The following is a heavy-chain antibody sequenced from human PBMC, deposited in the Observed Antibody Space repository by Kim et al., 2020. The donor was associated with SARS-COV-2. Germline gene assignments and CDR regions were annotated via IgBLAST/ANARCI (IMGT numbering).Heavy chain of an antibody. CDR2: IRSKANSYAT. J-gene: IGHJ4*02. Sequence: GGSLRLSCAASGFTFSGSAMHWVRQASGKGLEWVGRIRSKANSYATAYAASVKGRFTISRDDSKNTAYLQMNSLKTEDTAVYYCTTLQYGSGITTGVVGDYWGQGTLVTVSS. D-gene: IGHD3-10*01. V-gene: IGHV3-73*01. CDR3: TTLQYGSGITTGVVGDY. CDR1: GFTFSGSA.